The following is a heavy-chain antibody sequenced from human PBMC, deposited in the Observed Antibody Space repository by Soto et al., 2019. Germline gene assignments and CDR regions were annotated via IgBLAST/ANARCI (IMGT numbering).Heavy chain of an antibody. D-gene: IGHD6-25*01. V-gene: IGHV3-74*01. CDR1: GFTLSTYW. Sequence: VYLRRSCAACGFTLSTYWMHWVRQVPGKGLGWVSRISSGGTYTNYADSVKGRFTISRDSARTTLFLQMNSLTGQDPAVYFRARKFLDGMAAFGPWGQGTLVTLSS. CDR2: ISSGGTYT. J-gene: IGHJ5*02. CDR3: ARKFLDGMAAFGP.